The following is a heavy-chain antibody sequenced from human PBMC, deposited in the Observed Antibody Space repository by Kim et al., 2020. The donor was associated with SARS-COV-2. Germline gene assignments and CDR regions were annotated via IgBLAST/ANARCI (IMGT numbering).Heavy chain of an antibody. Sequence: ASVKVSCKASGYTFTSYAMHWVRQAPGQRLEWMGWINAGNGNTKYSQKFQGRVTITRDTSASTAYMELSSLRSEDTAVYYCARDRAVYSSGWYSLGQDYWGQGTLVTVSS. CDR2: INAGNGNT. CDR3: ARDRAVYSSGWYSLGQDY. J-gene: IGHJ4*02. D-gene: IGHD6-19*01. CDR1: GYTFTSYA. V-gene: IGHV1-3*01.